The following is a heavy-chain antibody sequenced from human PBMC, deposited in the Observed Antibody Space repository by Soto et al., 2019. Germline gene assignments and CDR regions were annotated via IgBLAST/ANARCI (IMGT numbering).Heavy chain of an antibody. J-gene: IGHJ4*02. CDR1: GGAISTGATY. Sequence: QVQLQESGPGLVRPSQTLSLTCTVSGGAISTGATYWSRIRQRPGKGLEWIGYIYYSGYVYYNASLKSRVTMSVDTSKNQFSLKLSSVTDADTAVYYCARGAHIAVVTAIYFDLWGQGTPVTVSS. D-gene: IGHD2-21*02. CDR3: ARGAHIAVVTAIYFDL. CDR2: IYYSGYV. V-gene: IGHV4-31*03.